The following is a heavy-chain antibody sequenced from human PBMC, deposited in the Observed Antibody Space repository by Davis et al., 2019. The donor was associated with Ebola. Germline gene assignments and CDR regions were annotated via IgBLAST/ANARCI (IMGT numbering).Heavy chain of an antibody. CDR1: GYSFTGYG. CDR2: ISAYNGNT. D-gene: IGHD3-22*01. CDR3: ARVSLIVDVMIDY. Sequence: ASVKVSCKASGYSFTGYGINWVRQAPGQGLEWMGWISAYNGNTNYAQNLQGRVTMTTDTSTSTAYMELRSLRSDDTAVYYCARVSLIVDVMIDYWGQGTLVTVSS. V-gene: IGHV1-18*01. J-gene: IGHJ4*02.